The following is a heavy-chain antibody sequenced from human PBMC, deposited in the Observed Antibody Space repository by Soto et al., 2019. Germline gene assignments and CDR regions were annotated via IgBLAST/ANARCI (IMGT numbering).Heavy chain of an antibody. CDR3: AASCVGCGGFNYYGMDV. V-gene: IGHV4-31*03. J-gene: IGHJ6*02. Sequence: QVQLQESGPGLVKPSQTLSLTCTVSGGSISSGGYYWSWIRQHPGKGLEWIGYIYYSGSTYYNPSTQRRVTLSVATSKNQFSLKLSSVTAADTAVYYCAASCVGCGGFNYYGMDVWGQGTTVTVSS. D-gene: IGHD2-21*01. CDR1: GGSISSGGYY. CDR2: IYYSGST.